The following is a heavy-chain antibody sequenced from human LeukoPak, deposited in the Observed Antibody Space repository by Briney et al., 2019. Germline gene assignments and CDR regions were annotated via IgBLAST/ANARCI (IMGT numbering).Heavy chain of an antibody. J-gene: IGHJ4*02. Sequence: GEALHISCQGYGYSFTSYWIGWVRQVPGKGLEWMGIIYPSDSDTRYSPSFQGEVTISADKSISTAYLQWSSLKASDTAMYYCARQDGYALYYFDYWGQGTLVTVSS. D-gene: IGHD5-24*01. V-gene: IGHV5-51*01. CDR3: ARQDGYALYYFDY. CDR2: IYPSDSDT. CDR1: GYSFTSYW.